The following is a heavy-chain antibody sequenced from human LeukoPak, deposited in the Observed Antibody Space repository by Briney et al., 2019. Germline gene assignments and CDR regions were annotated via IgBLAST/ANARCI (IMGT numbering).Heavy chain of an antibody. CDR3: ARVPYSSSWYTNWFDP. CDR2: IYYSGST. Sequence: PSETLSLTCTVSGGSISSYYWSWIRQPPGKGLEWIGYIYYSGSTNYNPSLKSRVTISVDTSKNQFSLKLSSVTAADTAVYYCARVPYSSSWYTNWFDPWGQGTLVTVSS. V-gene: IGHV4-59*01. CDR1: GGSISSYY. D-gene: IGHD6-13*01. J-gene: IGHJ5*02.